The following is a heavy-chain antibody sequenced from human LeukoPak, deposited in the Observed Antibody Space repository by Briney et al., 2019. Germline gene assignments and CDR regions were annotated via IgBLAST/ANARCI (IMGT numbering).Heavy chain of an antibody. CDR1: GFTFSSHE. J-gene: IGHJ4*02. Sequence: GGSLRLSCAASGFTFSSHEMNWVRQAPGKGLEWVSYISSSGSTIYYADSVKGRFTISRDNAWNSVYLQMYSLRPEDTALYYCATLRPRQQLVVDHWGQGTLVAVSS. CDR2: ISSSGSTI. D-gene: IGHD6-13*01. CDR3: ATLRPRQQLVVDH. V-gene: IGHV3-48*03.